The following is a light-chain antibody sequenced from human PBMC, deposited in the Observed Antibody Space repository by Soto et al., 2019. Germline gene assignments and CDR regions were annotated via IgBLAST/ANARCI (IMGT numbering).Light chain of an antibody. Sequence: EIVMTQSPAALSVSSGERATLSCRASQTVSSNLAWYQQKPGQAPRLLIYGASTRATGIPARFSGSGSGTEFTLIISSLQSEDFAVYYCQHYNNWPPWTFGQGTKV. CDR3: QHYNNWPPWT. CDR2: GAS. V-gene: IGKV3-15*01. CDR1: QTVSSN. J-gene: IGKJ1*01.